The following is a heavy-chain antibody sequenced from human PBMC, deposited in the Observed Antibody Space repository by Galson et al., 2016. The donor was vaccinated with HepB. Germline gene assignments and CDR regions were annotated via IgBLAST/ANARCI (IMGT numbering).Heavy chain of an antibody. Sequence: SLRLSCAASGFTFSSYSMNWVRQAPGKGLEWVSYISSRSSAIYYADSVKGRFTISGDNAKNSLNLQMKSLRDEDTAVYYCARDGTGSRNWFDPWGQGTLVTVSS. V-gene: IGHV3-48*02. D-gene: IGHD1-1*01. CDR3: ARDGTGSRNWFDP. J-gene: IGHJ5*02. CDR1: GFTFSSYS. CDR2: ISSRSSAI.